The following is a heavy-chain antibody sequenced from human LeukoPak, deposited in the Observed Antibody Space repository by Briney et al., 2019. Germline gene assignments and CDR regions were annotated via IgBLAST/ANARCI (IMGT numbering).Heavy chain of an antibody. CDR2: ISGSGCST. J-gene: IGHJ4*02. V-gene: IGHV3-23*01. CDR3: AKDPTMVQGVITDY. Sequence: GGSLRLSCAASGFTFSSYAMSWVRQAPGKGLEWVSAISGSGCSTYYADSVKGRFTISRDNSKNTLYLQMNSLRAEDTAVYYCAKDPTMVQGVITDYWGQGTLVTVSS. D-gene: IGHD3-10*01. CDR1: GFTFSSYA.